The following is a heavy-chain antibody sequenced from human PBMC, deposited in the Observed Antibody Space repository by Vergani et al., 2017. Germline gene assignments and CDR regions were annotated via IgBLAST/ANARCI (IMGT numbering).Heavy chain of an antibody. D-gene: IGHD5-18*01. V-gene: IGHV1-18*01. CDR3: ARERGGIQLNGMDV. CDR1: GYTFSHFG. CDR2: ISGYNGNT. Sequence: QVQLVQSGAEVKKPGASLKVSCKTSGYTFSHFGVSWVRQAPGQGLEWLGWISGYNGNTNYAQKLQGRVTMTTDTSTSTAYMELRSLRSDDTAVYYCARERGGIQLNGMDVWGQGTTVTVSS. J-gene: IGHJ6*02.